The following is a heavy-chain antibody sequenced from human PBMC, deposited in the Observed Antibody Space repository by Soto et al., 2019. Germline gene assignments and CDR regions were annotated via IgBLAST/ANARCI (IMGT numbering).Heavy chain of an antibody. Sequence: ASVKVSCKGSGGTFSSYAISWVRQAPGQGLEWMGGIIPIFGTANYAQKFQGRVTVTADESTSTAYMELSSLRSEDTAVYYCARDLGYCSGGSCPVFDYWGQGTLVTVSS. CDR3: ARDLGYCSGGSCPVFDY. J-gene: IGHJ4*02. CDR1: GGTFSSYA. D-gene: IGHD2-15*01. V-gene: IGHV1-69*13. CDR2: IIPIFGTA.